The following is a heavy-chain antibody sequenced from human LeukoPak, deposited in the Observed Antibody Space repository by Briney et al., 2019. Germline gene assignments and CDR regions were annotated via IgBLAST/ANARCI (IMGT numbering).Heavy chain of an antibody. CDR3: ARNGVNSGYTAFDY. J-gene: IGHJ4*02. D-gene: IGHD3-22*01. V-gene: IGHV4-59*12. CDR2: IYFSGST. Sequence: SETLSLTCTVSGGSISSYYWSWIRQPPGKGLEWIGYIYFSGSTYYNPSLKSRVTISVDTSKNQFSLKLSSVTAADTAVYYCARNGVNSGYTAFDYWGQGTLVTVSS. CDR1: GGSISSYY.